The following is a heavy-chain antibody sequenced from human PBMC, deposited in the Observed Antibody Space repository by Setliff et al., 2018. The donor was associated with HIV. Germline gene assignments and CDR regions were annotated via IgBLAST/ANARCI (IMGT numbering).Heavy chain of an antibody. V-gene: IGHV1-2*02. CDR3: AREGSPIYYFDY. CDR2: IIPILDVT. CDR1: GGTFTSPG. D-gene: IGHD3-10*01. Sequence: ASVKVSCKASGGTFTSPGLNWVRQAPGQGLEWMGGIIPILDVTNYAQKCQGRVTMTRDTSISTAYMEVSSLRSDDTAVYYCAREGSPIYYFDYWSQGTLVTVSS. J-gene: IGHJ4*02.